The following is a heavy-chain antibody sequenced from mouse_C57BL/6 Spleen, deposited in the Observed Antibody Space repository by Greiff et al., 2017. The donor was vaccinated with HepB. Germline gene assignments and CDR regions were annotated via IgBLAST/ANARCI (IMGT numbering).Heavy chain of an antibody. Sequence: QVQLQQPGAELVRPGSSVKLSCKASGYTFTSYWMDWVKQRPGQGLEWIGNIYPSDSETHYNQKFKDKATLTVDKSSSTAYMQLSSLTSEDSAVYYCARGIAVTTYYFDYWGQGTTLTVSS. V-gene: IGHV1-61*01. CDR1: GYTFTSYW. CDR2: IYPSDSET. CDR3: ARGIAVTTYYFDY. D-gene: IGHD2-2*01. J-gene: IGHJ2*01.